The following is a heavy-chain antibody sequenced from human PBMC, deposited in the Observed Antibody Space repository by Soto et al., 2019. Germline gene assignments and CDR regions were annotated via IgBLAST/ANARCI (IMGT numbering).Heavy chain of an antibody. Sequence: SVKVSCKASGGTFSSYAISWVRQAPGQGLEWMGGIIPIFGTANYAQKFQGRVTITADESTSTAYMELSSLRSEDTAVYYCARAGTAMVTGWCDPWGQGNLVSISA. CDR2: IIPIFGTA. V-gene: IGHV1-69*13. CDR1: GGTFSSYA. J-gene: IGHJ5*02. D-gene: IGHD5-18*01. CDR3: ARAGTAMVTGWCDP.